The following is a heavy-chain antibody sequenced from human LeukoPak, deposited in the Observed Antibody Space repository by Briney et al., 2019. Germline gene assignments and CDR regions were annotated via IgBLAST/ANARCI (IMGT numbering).Heavy chain of an antibody. J-gene: IGHJ5*02. CDR3: AREAVVAADESNWFDP. CDR2: ISSSGSTI. Sequence: PGGSLRLPCAASGFTFSDYYMSWIRQAPGKGLEWVSYISSSGSTIYYADSVKGRFTISRDNAKNSLYLQMNSLRAEDTAVYYCAREAVVAADESNWFDPWGQGTLVTVSS. V-gene: IGHV3-11*01. D-gene: IGHD2-15*01. CDR1: GFTFSDYY.